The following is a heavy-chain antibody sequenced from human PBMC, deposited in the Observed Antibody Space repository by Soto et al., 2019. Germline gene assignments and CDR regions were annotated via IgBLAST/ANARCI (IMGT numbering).Heavy chain of an antibody. J-gene: IGHJ4*02. D-gene: IGHD3-22*01. V-gene: IGHV1-18*04. CDR2: ISAYNGNT. CDR3: ARDRSRFWGVNYYDSSALITPFDY. CDR1: GYTFTSYG. Sequence: ASVKVSFKASGYTFTSYGISWVRQAPGRGLEWMGWISAYNGNTNYAQKLQGRVTMTTDTSTSTAYMELRSLRSDDTAVYYCARDRSRFWGVNYYDSSALITPFDYWGQGTLVTVSS.